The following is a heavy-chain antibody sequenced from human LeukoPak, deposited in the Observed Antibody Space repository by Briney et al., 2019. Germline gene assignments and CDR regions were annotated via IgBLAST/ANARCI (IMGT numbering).Heavy chain of an antibody. D-gene: IGHD6-6*01. Sequence: PGGSLRLSCATSGFTFSGSAMHWVRQASGKGLEWVGRIRSKPNSYATAYAASVKGRFTISRDDSKNTAYLQMNSLKTEDTAIYYCTAPPYNSWRGFLWGQGTLVTVSS. J-gene: IGHJ1*01. CDR2: IRSKPNSYAT. V-gene: IGHV3-73*01. CDR3: TAPPYNSWRGFL. CDR1: GFTFSGSA.